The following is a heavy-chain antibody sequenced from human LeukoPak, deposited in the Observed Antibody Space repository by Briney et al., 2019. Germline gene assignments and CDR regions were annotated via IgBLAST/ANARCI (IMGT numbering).Heavy chain of an antibody. J-gene: IGHJ4*02. D-gene: IGHD6-19*01. Sequence: ETLSLTCTVSGGSIRSSSYYWGWIRQPPGKGLEWIGSIYYSGSTYYNASLKSRGTISVDTSKNQFSLKLNSVTAADTAVYFCAGQVVTVAGTGYFDYWGQGTLVTVSS. CDR1: GGSIRSSSYY. V-gene: IGHV4-39*01. CDR2: IYYSGST. CDR3: AGQVVTVAGTGYFDY.